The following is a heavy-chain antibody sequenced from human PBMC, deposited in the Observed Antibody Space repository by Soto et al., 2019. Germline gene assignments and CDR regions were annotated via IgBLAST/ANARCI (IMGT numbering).Heavy chain of an antibody. Sequence: ASVKVSCKGSGYTFTTYSLQWVRQAPGQRLEWMGWINAGNGNTKYSQKFQGRVSITRDISATTAYMQLRSLRSDDTAVYYWARDSSGWSNYFYYWGQGTLVTVA. J-gene: IGHJ4*02. CDR3: ARDSSGWSNYFYY. CDR1: GYTFTTYS. D-gene: IGHD6-19*01. V-gene: IGHV1-3*01. CDR2: INAGNGNT.